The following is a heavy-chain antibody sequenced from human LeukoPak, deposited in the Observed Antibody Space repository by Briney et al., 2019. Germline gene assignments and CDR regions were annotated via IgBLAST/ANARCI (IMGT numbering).Heavy chain of an antibody. CDR2: IYRGPGDSDT. Sequence: GASLQISCKGSGYIFTSYWIGWVRQLPGKGLEWMGIIYRGPGDSDTRYSPSFQGQVTISADKSISTAYLQWSSLKASDTAMYYCARLDGDKHYFFDYWGQGTLVTVSS. V-gene: IGHV5-51*01. J-gene: IGHJ4*02. CDR3: ARLDGDKHYFFDY. CDR1: GYIFTSYW. D-gene: IGHD4-23*01.